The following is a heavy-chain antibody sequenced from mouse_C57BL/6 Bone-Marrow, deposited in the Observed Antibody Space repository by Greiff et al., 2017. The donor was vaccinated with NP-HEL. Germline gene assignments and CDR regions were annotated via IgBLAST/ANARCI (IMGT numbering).Heavy chain of an antibody. D-gene: IGHD1-1*01. CDR2: IFPGSGST. CDR3: ARNYYGSSYDY. J-gene: IGHJ2*01. V-gene: IGHV1-9*01. Sequence: QVQLQQSGAELMKPGASVKLSCKATGYTFTGYWIEWVKQRPGHGLEWIGEIFPGSGSTNYHEKFKGKATFTADTSSNTAYMQLSSLTTEDSAIYYCARNYYGSSYDYWGQGTTLTVSS. CDR1: GYTFTGYW.